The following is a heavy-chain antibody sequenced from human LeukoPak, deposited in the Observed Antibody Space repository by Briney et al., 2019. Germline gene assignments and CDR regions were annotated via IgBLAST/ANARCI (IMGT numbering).Heavy chain of an antibody. V-gene: IGHV3-23*01. CDR3: AKDRRELDVFDI. J-gene: IGHJ3*02. CDR1: GFTFNTYA. Sequence: GGSLRLSCAASGFTFNTYAMSWVRQAPGKGLEWVSGISGSGRTTYCADSVKGRFTISRDNSKNTLYVQMNSLRAEDTAVYYCAKDRRELDVFDIWGQGTMVTVSS. CDR2: ISGSGRTT.